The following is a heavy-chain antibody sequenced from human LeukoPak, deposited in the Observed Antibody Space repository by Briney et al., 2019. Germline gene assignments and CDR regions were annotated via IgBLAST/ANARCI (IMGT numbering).Heavy chain of an antibody. CDR2: ISAYNGNT. V-gene: IGHV1-18*01. D-gene: IGHD2-2*02. CDR1: GYTFTSYG. J-gene: IGHJ3*02. CDR3: ARDGDCSSTSCYRDDAFDI. Sequence: ASVKVSCKASGYTFTSYGISWVRQAPGQGLEWMGWISAYNGNTNYAQKLQGRVTMTTDTSTSTAYMELRSLRSDDTAVYYCARDGDCSSTSCYRDDAFDIWGQGTMVTVSS.